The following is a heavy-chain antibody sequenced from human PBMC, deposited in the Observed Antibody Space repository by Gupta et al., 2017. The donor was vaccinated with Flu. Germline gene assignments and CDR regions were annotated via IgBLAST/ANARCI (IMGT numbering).Heavy chain of an antibody. J-gene: IGHJ3*02. V-gene: IGHV3-74*01. CDR3: ARVNYGHYDFDT. Sequence: EVQLVESGGGLVQPGGSLSLSCAASGFTFSSYWMPWVRQAPGKGMVWVSRINSDGSTTSYADSVKGRFTISRDNAKNTLYLQMNSLRAEDTAVYYCARVNYGHYDFDTWGQGTMVTVSS. CDR1: GFTFSSYW. CDR2: INSDGSTT. D-gene: IGHD4-17*01.